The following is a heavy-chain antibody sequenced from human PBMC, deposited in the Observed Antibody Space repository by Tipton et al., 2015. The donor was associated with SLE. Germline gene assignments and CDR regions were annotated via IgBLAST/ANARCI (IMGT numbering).Heavy chain of an antibody. CDR3: AKGTVSGGFDI. Sequence: VQLVQSGPEVKEPGESLKISCKASGYTFTNYWIGWVRQMPGKGLEWMGLTYPGDSNTRYSPSFQGHVTVSADKSISTAYLQWSSLEASDTAMYYCAKGTVSGGFDIWGQGTMVTVSS. D-gene: IGHD3-10*01. J-gene: IGHJ3*02. CDR2: TYPGDSNT. CDR1: GYTFTNYW. V-gene: IGHV5-51*03.